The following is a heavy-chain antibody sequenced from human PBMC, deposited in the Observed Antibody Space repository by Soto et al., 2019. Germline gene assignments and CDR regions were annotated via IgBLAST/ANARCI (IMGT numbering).Heavy chain of an antibody. V-gene: IGHV1-2*06. CDR1: GYTFTGYY. CDR3: ARGFNIRLTVTTPFDY. D-gene: IGHD4-17*01. J-gene: IGHJ4*02. Sequence: QVQLVQSGAEVKKPGASVKVSCKASGYTFTGYYMHWVRQAPGQGLEWMGRINPNSGGTNYAQKFQGRVTMTRDTSISAAHMELSRLRSDDTAVYYCARGFNIRLTVTTPFDYWGQGTLVTVSS. CDR2: INPNSGGT.